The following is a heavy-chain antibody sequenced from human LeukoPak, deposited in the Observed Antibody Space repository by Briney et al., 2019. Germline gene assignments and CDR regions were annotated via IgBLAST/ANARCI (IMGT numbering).Heavy chain of an antibody. CDR2: ISSTSSIK. J-gene: IGHJ6*03. V-gene: IGHV3-48*01. CDR3: AKGGAVSSKSITLIRGTRKYYYYMDV. D-gene: IGHD3-10*01. CDR1: GFTLSSYS. Sequence: GGSLRLSCAASGFTLSSYSMDWVRQAPGRGLEWVSYISSTSSIKYYADSMKGRFTISRDNDKNSLYLQMNSLRAEDTAVYYCAKGGAVSSKSITLIRGTRKYYYYMDVWGKGTTVTISS.